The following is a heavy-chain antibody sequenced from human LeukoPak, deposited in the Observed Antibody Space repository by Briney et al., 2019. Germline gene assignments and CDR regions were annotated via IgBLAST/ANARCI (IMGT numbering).Heavy chain of an antibody. D-gene: IGHD5-12*01. J-gene: IGHJ4*02. Sequence: PSETLSLTCAVYGGSFSGYYWSWIRQPPGKGLEWIGEINHSGSTNYNPSLKSRVTISVDTSKNQFSLKLSSVTAADTAVYYCARDKSGYSGYDALDYWGQGTLVTVSS. CDR2: INHSGST. V-gene: IGHV4-34*01. CDR1: GGSFSGYY. CDR3: ARDKSGYSGYDALDY.